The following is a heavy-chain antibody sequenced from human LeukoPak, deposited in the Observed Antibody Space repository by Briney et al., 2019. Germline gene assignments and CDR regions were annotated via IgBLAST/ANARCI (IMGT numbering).Heavy chain of an antibody. V-gene: IGHV1-69*06. D-gene: IGHD3-10*01. J-gene: IGHJ6*03. CDR1: GGTFSSYA. CDR2: IIPIFGTA. CDR3: ARILGVGGSGSYQYYYYMDV. Sequence: SVKVSCKASGGTFSSYAISWVRQAPGQGLEWMGGIIPIFGTANYAQKFQGRVTITADKSTSTAYMELSSLRSEDTAVYYCARILGVGGSGSYQYYYYMDVWGKGTTVTVPS.